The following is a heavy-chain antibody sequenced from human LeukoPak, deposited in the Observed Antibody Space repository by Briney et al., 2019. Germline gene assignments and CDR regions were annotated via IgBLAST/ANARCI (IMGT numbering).Heavy chain of an antibody. J-gene: IGHJ4*02. D-gene: IGHD1-26*01. V-gene: IGHV3-48*04. CDR3: ARDRGTYQRNFDY. CDR2: IGTSGKTM. CDR1: GFTFSSYS. Sequence: GGSLRLSCAASGFTFSSYSMNWVRQAPGKGLEWVSYIGTSGKTMYYADSVKGRFTISRDNAKNSLYLQMNSLKAEDTAVYYCARDRGTYQRNFDYWGQGTLVTVSS.